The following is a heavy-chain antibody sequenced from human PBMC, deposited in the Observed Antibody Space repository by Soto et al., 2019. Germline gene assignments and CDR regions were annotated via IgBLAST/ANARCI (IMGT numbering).Heavy chain of an antibody. J-gene: IGHJ4*02. CDR3: ERGPPTWAAAHIFDY. CDR1: GGTFSSYA. D-gene: IGHD6-13*01. V-gene: IGHV1-69*13. CDR2: IIPIFGTA. Sequence: SVKVSCKVSGGTFSSYAISWVRQAPGQGLEWMGGIIPIFGTANYAQKFQGRVTITADESTSTAYMELSSLRSEDTAVYYCERGPPTWAAAHIFDYWGQGTRVNVSS.